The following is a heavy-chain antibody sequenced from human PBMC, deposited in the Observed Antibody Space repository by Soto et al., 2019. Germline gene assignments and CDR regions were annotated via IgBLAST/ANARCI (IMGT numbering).Heavy chain of an antibody. CDR3: AHSISTDPAGWFDP. CDR2: IYWDDDN. J-gene: IGHJ5*02. CDR1: GFSLSTSGVG. D-gene: IGHD3-9*01. V-gene: IGHV2-5*02. Sequence: QITLKESGPTLVKPTQTLTLTCTFSGFSLSTSGVGVGWFRQPPGKALEWLALIYWDDDNRYSPSLKSRLTITKDTSKNQVVLTVTDMDPMDTATYFCAHSISTDPAGWFDPWCQGTLVIVSS.